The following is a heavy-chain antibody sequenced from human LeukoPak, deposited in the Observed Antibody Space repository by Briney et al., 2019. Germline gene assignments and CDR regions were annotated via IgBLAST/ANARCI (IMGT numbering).Heavy chain of an antibody. CDR3: ARAFGVVIYFDY. CDR1: GGSISSYY. V-gene: IGHV4-59*08. CDR2: IHHSGGI. D-gene: IGHD3-3*01. Sequence: PSETLSLTCTVSGGSISSYYCSWIRQPPGKGLECIGSIHHSGGIYNNPSLKSRVTISVDTSKSQFSLKLSSVTAADTAAYYCARAFGVVIYFDYWGQGTLVTVSS. J-gene: IGHJ4*02.